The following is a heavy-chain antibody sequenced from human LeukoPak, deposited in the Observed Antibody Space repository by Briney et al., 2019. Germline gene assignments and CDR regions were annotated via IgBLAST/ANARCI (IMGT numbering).Heavy chain of an antibody. CDR3: ARVQYYYDSSGYYYNNWFDP. D-gene: IGHD3-22*01. J-gene: IGHJ5*02. V-gene: IGHV4-61*02. CDR2: IYTSGST. Sequence: PSQTLSLTCTVSGGSISSGSYYWSWIRQPAGKGLEWIGRIYTSGSTNYNPSLKSRVTISVDTSKNQFSLKLSSVTAADTAVYYCARVQYYYDSSGYYYNNWFDPWGQGTLVTVSS. CDR1: GGSISSGSYY.